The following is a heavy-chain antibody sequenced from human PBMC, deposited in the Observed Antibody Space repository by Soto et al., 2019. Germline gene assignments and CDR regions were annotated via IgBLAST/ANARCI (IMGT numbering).Heavy chain of an antibody. V-gene: IGHV1-69*12. J-gene: IGHJ6*02. CDR3: ASKMATVWVPNYYYYYGMDV. Sequence: QVQLVQSGAEVKKPGSSVKVSCKASGGTFSSYAISWVRQAPGQGLEWMGGLIPIFGTANYAQKFQGRVTITADESTSTAYMELSSLRSEDTAVYYCASKMATVWVPNYYYYYGMDVWGQGTTVTVSS. CDR2: LIPIFGTA. CDR1: GGTFSSYA. D-gene: IGHD3-16*01.